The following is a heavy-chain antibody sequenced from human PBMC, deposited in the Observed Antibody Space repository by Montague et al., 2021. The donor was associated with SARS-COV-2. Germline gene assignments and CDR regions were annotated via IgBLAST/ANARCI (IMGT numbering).Heavy chain of an antibody. CDR1: GDSMSSNNW. Sequence: SETLSLTCAVSGDSMSSNNWWTWVRQSPGKGLEWIGEIHHIVGTNYNPSLKSRVSISVDKSRNQFSLNLNSVTAADTAFYYWSTVFGGCSATSCYLYNWGRGTLVTVSS. V-gene: IGHV4-4*02. CDR2: IHHIVGT. D-gene: IGHD2-2*01. CDR3: STVFGGCSATSCYLYN. J-gene: IGHJ4*02.